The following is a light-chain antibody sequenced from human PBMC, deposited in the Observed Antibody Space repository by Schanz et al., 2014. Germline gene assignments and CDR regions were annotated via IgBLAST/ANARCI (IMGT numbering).Light chain of an antibody. CDR2: GAS. J-gene: IGKJ4*01. CDR3: QQRSNWPLT. Sequence: EIVLTQSPGTLSVSPGERVTLSCRASQSVSSNLAWYQQKPGQAPSLLIYGASTRATGIPARFSGSGSGTEFTLTISSLEPEDFAVYYCQQRSNWPLTFGGGTKVEIK. V-gene: IGKV3-11*01. CDR1: QSVSSN.